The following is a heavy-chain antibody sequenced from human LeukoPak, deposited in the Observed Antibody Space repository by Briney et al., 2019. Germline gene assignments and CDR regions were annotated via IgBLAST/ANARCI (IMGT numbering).Heavy chain of an antibody. J-gene: IGHJ3*02. D-gene: IGHD3-22*01. CDR1: GVTLSDHH. V-gene: IGHV3-72*01. Sequence: PGGSLRLSCAASGVTLSDHHMDWVRQAPGKGLEWVGRTRNKARGYTTEYAASVKGRFTISRDDSKTLVYLQMNSLKTEDTAVYFCARDGAEGDNSAFDIWGQGTVVTASS. CDR2: TRNKARGYTT. CDR3: ARDGAEGDNSAFDI.